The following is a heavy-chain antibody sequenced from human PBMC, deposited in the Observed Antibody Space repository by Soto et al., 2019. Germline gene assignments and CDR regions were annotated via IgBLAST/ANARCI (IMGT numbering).Heavy chain of an antibody. CDR2: ISWNSGNI. J-gene: IGHJ4*02. CDR3: AKMVTWDSSGYYQGGFDC. CDR1: GFTFEDYA. V-gene: IGHV3-9*01. D-gene: IGHD3-22*01. Sequence: EMHLVESGRGLVQPGRSLTISCAASGFTFEDYAMHWVRQTPGKGLEWVSGISWNSGNIIYADSVKGRFTISRDNAKNSXXLQMNSLRPEDTAVYYCAKMVTWDSSGYYQGGFDCWGQGTLVTVSS.